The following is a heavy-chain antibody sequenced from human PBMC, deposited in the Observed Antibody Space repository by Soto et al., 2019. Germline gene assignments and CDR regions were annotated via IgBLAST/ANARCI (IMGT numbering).Heavy chain of an antibody. CDR2: ITPSNGDT. Sequence: QVRLLQSGVEVKKPGASVKVSCKASGYTFATYGIGWVRQAPGQGLEWMGWITPSNGDTNYAQKLQGRVTITTDTSTSTAYMEVRSLRSDDTAVYYCARLAPCNSEICYSRPLDYWGQGTLVTVSS. CDR3: ARLAPCNSEICYSRPLDY. D-gene: IGHD2-15*01. V-gene: IGHV1-18*01. CDR1: GYTFATYG. J-gene: IGHJ4*02.